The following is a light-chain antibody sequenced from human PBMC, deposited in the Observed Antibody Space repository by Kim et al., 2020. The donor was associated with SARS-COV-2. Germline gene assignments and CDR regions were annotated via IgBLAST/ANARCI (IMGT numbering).Light chain of an antibody. CDR1: SSDVGGYNY. CDR3: CSYAGSYTCHDV. CDR2: DVS. V-gene: IGLV2-11*01. Sequence: QSALTQPRSVSGSPGQSVTISCTGTSSDVGGYNYVSWYQQHPGKAPKLMIYDVSKRPSGVPDRFSGSKSGHTASLTISGLQAEDEEDYYCCSYAGSYTCHDVFGTGTKVTVL. J-gene: IGLJ1*01.